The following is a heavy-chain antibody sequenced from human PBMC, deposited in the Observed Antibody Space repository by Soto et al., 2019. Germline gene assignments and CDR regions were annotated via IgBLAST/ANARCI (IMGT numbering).Heavy chain of an antibody. D-gene: IGHD3-10*01. CDR3: ARLYYYGSGSYWD. CDR1: GGSISSYY. V-gene: IGHV4-59*08. Sequence: PSETLSLTCTVSGGSISSYYWSWIRQPPGKGLEWIGYIYYSGSTNYDPSLKSRVTISVDTSKNQFSLKLSSETAADSAVYYCARLYYYGSGSYWDWGQGTLVTVSS. CDR2: IYYSGST. J-gene: IGHJ4*02.